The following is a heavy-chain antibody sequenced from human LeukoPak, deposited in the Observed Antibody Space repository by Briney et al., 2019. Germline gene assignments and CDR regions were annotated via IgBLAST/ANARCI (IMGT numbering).Heavy chain of an antibody. CDR2: IYRSGST. Sequence: KSPETLSLTCAVSGYSISSGYYWGWIRQSPGKGLDWIGSIYRSGSTYYNPSLKSRVTISLDTSKNQYSLKLTSVTAADTAVYYCASTTVRSGYWGQGTLVTVSS. CDR3: ASTTVRSGY. D-gene: IGHD4-17*01. CDR1: GYSISSGYY. J-gene: IGHJ4*02. V-gene: IGHV4-38-2*01.